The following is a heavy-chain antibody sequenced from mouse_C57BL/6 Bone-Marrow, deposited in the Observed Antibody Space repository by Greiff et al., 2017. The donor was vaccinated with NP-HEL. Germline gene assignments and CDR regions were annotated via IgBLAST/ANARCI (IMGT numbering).Heavy chain of an antibody. J-gene: IGHJ3*01. CDR1: GFTFSSYA. Sequence: EVMLVESGGGLVKPGGSLKLSCAASGFTFSSYAMSWVRQTPEKRLEWVATISDGGGYTYYPDNVKGRFTISRDNAKNNLYLQMSHLKSEDTAMYYCARGAPYGNPFAYWGQGTLVTVSA. V-gene: IGHV5-4*03. D-gene: IGHD2-1*01. CDR2: ISDGGGYT. CDR3: ARGAPYGNPFAY.